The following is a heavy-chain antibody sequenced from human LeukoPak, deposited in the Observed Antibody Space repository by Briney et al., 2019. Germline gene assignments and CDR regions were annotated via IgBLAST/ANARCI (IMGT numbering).Heavy chain of an antibody. Sequence: GGSLRLSCAASGFTVSSNYMSWVRQAPRKGLEWVSVIYTGGSTYYADSVKGRFTISRDNSKNTLYLQMNSLRAEDTAVYYCARDSGGPPEYWGQGTLVTVSS. D-gene: IGHD1-26*01. J-gene: IGHJ4*02. V-gene: IGHV3-66*01. CDR3: ARDSGGPPEY. CDR1: GFTVSSNY. CDR2: IYTGGST.